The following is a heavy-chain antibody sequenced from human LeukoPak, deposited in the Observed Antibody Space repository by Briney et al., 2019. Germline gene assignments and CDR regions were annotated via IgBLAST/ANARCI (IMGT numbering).Heavy chain of an antibody. Sequence: GGSLRLSCAASGFTFSSYGMHWVRQAPGKGLEWVAFIRYDGSNKYYADSVKGRFTISRDNSKNTLYLQMNSLRAEDTAVYYCARDRRTMVRGVPYYFDYWGQGTLVTVSS. CDR1: GFTFSSYG. D-gene: IGHD3-10*01. V-gene: IGHV3-30*02. J-gene: IGHJ4*02. CDR3: ARDRRTMVRGVPYYFDY. CDR2: IRYDGSNK.